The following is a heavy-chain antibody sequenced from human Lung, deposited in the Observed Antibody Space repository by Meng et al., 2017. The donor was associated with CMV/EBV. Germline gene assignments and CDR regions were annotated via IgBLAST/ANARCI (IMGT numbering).Heavy chain of an antibody. J-gene: IGHJ6*02. CDR1: GGSISSSSYY. V-gene: IGHV4-39*07. CDR3: ARATGYCSSNSCYTTFYYYYGMDV. Sequence: SETLSLXCTVSGGSISSSSYYWGWIRQPPVKGLEWIGSIYYSRSTYYNPSLKSRVTISVDTSKNQFSLKLSSVTAADTAVYYCARATGYCSSNSCYTTFYYYYGMDVWXQGTTVTVSS. CDR2: IYYSRST. D-gene: IGHD2-2*02.